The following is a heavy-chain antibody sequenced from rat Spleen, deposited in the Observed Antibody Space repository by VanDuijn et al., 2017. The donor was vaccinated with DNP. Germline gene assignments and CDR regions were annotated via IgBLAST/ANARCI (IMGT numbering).Heavy chain of an antibody. D-gene: IGHD1-11*01. J-gene: IGHJ2*01. CDR1: GFTFSDYY. CDR2: ISDTGDST. Sequence: EVRLVESGGGLVQPGRSLKLSCAASGFTFSDYYMAWFRQAPTKGLDWVATISDTGDSTYYRDSVKGRFTISRDNTKSTLYLQMNSLRSEDMATYYCAKAGGYSPWYFDYWGQGVMVTVSS. CDR3: AKAGGYSPWYFDY. V-gene: IGHV5-7*01.